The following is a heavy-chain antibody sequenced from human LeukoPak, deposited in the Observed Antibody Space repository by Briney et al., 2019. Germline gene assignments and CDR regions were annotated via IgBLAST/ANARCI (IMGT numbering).Heavy chain of an antibody. V-gene: IGHV1-69*13. CDR2: IIPIFGTA. J-gene: IGHJ4*02. CDR1: GGTFSSYA. D-gene: IGHD6-19*01. CDR3: ARDAPRGFGEQWLGPGPYYFDY. Sequence: ASVKVSCKASGGTFSSYAISWVRQAPGQGLEWMGGIIPIFGTANYAQKFQGRVTITADESTSIAYMELSSLRSEDTAVYYCARDAPRGFGEQWLGPGPYYFDYWGQGTLVTVSS.